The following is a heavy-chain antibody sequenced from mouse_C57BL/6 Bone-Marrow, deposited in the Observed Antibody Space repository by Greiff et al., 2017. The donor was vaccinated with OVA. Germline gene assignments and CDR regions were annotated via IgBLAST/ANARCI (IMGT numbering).Heavy chain of an antibody. CDR1: GYTFTSYW. V-gene: IGHV1-69*01. D-gene: IGHD2-3*01. CDR2: IDPSDSYT. CDR3: AKDGYYRFDY. Sequence: VQLQQPGAELVMPGASVKLSCKASGYTFTSYWMHWVKQRPGQGLEWIGEIDPSDSYTNYNQKFKGKSTLTVDKSSSTAYMQLSSLTSEDSAVYYCAKDGYYRFDYWGQGTTLTVSS. J-gene: IGHJ2*01.